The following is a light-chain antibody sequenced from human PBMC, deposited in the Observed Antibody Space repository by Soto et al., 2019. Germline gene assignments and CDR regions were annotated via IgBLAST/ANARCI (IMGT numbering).Light chain of an antibody. CDR1: RSDFGGYDF. Sequence: QSGLTEPASGSGSLGQEITISCTGTRSDFGGYDFVSWYQHHPGKAPKLLIYDVSNRPSGISNHFSGSKSGNTASLTISGLQAEDEADYYCSSYTSSNTYVFGTGTKVTVL. V-gene: IGLV2-14*03. CDR2: DVS. CDR3: SSYTSSNTYV. J-gene: IGLJ1*01.